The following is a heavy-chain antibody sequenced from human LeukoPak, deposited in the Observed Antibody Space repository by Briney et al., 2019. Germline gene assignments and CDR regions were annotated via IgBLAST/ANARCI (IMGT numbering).Heavy chain of an antibody. CDR2: IIPIFGTA. CDR3: ATPRGLRYFDWLDMSIGMDV. CDR1: GGTFSSYA. J-gene: IGHJ6*02. Sequence: GASVKVSCKASGGTFSSYAISWVRQASGQGLEWMGGIIPIFGTANYAQKFQGRVTITADESTSTAYMELSSLRSEDTAVYYCATPRGLRYFDWLDMSIGMDVWGQGTTVTVSS. V-gene: IGHV1-69*13. D-gene: IGHD3-9*01.